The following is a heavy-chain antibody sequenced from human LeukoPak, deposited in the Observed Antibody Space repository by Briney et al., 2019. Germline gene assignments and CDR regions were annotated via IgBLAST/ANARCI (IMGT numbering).Heavy chain of an antibody. D-gene: IGHD2-15*01. V-gene: IGHV1-69*04. Sequence: SVKVSCKASGGTFSSYAISWVRQAPGQGREWMERINPILGIANYPQKWQGRVTITADKSTSTAYMELSSLRSEDTAVYYCAGRSLGYCSGGSCYSAPYYYYGMDVWGQGTTVTVSS. CDR3: AGRSLGYCSGGSCYSAPYYYYGMDV. J-gene: IGHJ6*02. CDR2: INPILGIA. CDR1: GGTFSSYA.